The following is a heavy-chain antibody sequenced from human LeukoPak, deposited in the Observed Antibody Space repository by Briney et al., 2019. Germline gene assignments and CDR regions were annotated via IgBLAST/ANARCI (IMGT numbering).Heavy chain of an antibody. CDR3: ARDRSDGNYYMVV. CDR1: GFTVSNKY. V-gene: IGHV3-53*01. Sequence: GRSLRLSCAASGFTVSNKYMSWVRQAPGKGLEWVSVIYGGGSTSYADSVKGRFTISRDNSKNMLYLQMNSLRADDTAVYYCARDRSDGNYYMVVWGKGTTVTVSS. CDR2: IYGGGST. J-gene: IGHJ6*03. D-gene: IGHD5-24*01.